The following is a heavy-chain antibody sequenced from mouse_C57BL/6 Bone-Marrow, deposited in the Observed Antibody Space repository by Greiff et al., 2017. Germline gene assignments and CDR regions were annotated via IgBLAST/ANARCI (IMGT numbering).Heavy chain of an antibody. CDR2: IDPSDSYT. V-gene: IGHV1-69*01. CDR1: GYTFTSYW. J-gene: IGHJ2*01. Sequence: QVQLQQPGAELVMPGASVKLSCKASGYTFTSYWMHWVKQRPGQGPEWIGEIDPSDSYTNYNQKFKGKSTLTVDKSSSTAYMQLSSLTSEDSAVYYCARGPYYSNYFDYWGQGTTLTVSS. D-gene: IGHD2-5*01. CDR3: ARGPYYSNYFDY.